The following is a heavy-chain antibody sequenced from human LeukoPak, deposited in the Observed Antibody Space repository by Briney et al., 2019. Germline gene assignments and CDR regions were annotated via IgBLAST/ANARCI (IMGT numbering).Heavy chain of an antibody. CDR1: GYTFTGYY. J-gene: IGHJ3*02. D-gene: IGHD1-7*01. V-gene: IGHV1-2*06. CDR3: ARASRNWNYAFDI. CDR2: IDPNSGGT. Sequence: ASVKVSCKASGYTFTGYYMHWVRQAPGQGLEWMGRIDPNSGGTNYAQKFQGRVTMTRDTSISTAYMELSRLRSDDTAVYYCARASRNWNYAFDIWGQGTMVTVSS.